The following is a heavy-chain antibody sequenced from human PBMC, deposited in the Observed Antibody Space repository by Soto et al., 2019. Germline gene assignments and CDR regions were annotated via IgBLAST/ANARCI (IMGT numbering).Heavy chain of an antibody. J-gene: IGHJ4*02. CDR3: ARGRIAVAGDFDY. D-gene: IGHD6-19*01. CDR2: INAGNGNA. CDR1: GYTFTSYA. V-gene: IGHV1-3*01. Sequence: ASVKVSCKASGYTFTSYAMHWVRQAPGQRLEWMGWINAGNGNAKYSQKFQGRVTITRDTSASTAYMELSSLRSEDTAVYYCARGRIAVAGDFDYWGQGTLVTVSS.